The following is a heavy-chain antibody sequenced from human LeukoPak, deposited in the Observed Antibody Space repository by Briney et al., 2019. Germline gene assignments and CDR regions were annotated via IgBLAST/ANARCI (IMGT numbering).Heavy chain of an antibody. V-gene: IGHV3-30*02. D-gene: IGHD2-2*01. J-gene: IGHJ4*02. Sequence: GGSLRLSCAASGFSFSTYGMQWVRQAPGKGLEWVAFIQCDGSNKYYAESVKGRFTISRDNSNNTLYLQMNSLRPDDTAVYYCAKSWCASICYGIYDWGQGTLVTVS. CDR3: AKSWCASICYGIYD. CDR1: GFSFSTYG. CDR2: IQCDGSNK.